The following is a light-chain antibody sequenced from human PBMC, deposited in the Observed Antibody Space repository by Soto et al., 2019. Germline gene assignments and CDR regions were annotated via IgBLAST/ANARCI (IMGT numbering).Light chain of an antibody. J-gene: IGLJ1*01. CDR3: CSYACSYGV. V-gene: IGLV2-11*01. CDR2: DVS. CDR1: SSDVGGYNY. Sequence: QSALTQPRSVSGSPGQSVTISCTGTSSDVGGYNYVSWYQQHPGKAPKLMIYDVSKRPSGVPDRFSGSKSGNTASLTISGLQAEDEADYYCCSYACSYGVFGTGTKVTVL.